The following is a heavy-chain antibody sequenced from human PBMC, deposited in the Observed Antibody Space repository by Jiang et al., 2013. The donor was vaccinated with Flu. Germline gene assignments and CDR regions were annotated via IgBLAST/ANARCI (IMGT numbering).Heavy chain of an antibody. J-gene: IGHJ6*02. CDR3: ARLLFVDTAMVEDYYYYGMDV. CDR1: GYSFTSYW. V-gene: IGHV5-51*01. CDR2: IYPGDSDT. Sequence: GAEVKKPGESLKISCKGSGYSFTSYWIGWVRQMPGKGLEWMGIIYPGDSDTRYSPSFQGQVTISADKSISTAYLQWSSLKASDTAMYYCARLLFVDTAMVEDYYYYGMDVWGQGTTVTVSS. D-gene: IGHD5-18*01.